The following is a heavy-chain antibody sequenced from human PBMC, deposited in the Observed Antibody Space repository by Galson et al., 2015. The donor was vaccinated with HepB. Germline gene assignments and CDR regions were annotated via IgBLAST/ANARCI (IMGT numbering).Heavy chain of an antibody. CDR2: IRGSGDST. V-gene: IGHV3-23*01. Sequence: SLRLSCAASGFTFSSYAMSWVRQAPGKGLEWVPAIRGSGDSTYYADSVKGRFTVSRDNSKNTLYLQMNSLRAEDTAVYYCAKDGAGARTFDYWGQGTLDTVSS. J-gene: IGHJ4*02. CDR3: AKDGAGARTFDY. D-gene: IGHD1-26*01. CDR1: GFTFSSYA.